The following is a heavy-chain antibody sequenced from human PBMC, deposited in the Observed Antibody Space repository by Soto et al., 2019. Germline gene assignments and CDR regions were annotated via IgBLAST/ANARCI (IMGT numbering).Heavy chain of an antibody. Sequence: PSQTLTLTFAISGDSVSSNSAAWNWIRQSPSRGLEWLGRTYYRSKWYNEYAVFVKSGITINPDTSKNQFSLQLNSVTPEDTAVYYCAREVAVAGTGYSYFGIDVWGQGTPVTVSS. CDR1: GDSVSSNSAA. J-gene: IGHJ6*02. CDR3: AREVAVAGTGYSYFGIDV. D-gene: IGHD6-19*01. CDR2: TYYRSKWYN. V-gene: IGHV6-1*01.